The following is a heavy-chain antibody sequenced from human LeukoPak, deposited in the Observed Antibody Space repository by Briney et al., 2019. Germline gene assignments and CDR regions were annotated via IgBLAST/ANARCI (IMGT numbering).Heavy chain of an antibody. V-gene: IGHV3-64D*09. CDR2: ISGNGGST. CDR1: GFTFGRYP. D-gene: IGHD3-3*01. J-gene: IGHJ4*02. Sequence: GGSLRLSCSASGFTFGRYPMHWVRQAPGKGLEYVSAISGNGGSTYYADSVKGRFTISRDNSKNTLYLQMSSLRTEDTAIYYCVKAQYDFWSGLDYWGQGTLVTVSS. CDR3: VKAQYDFWSGLDY.